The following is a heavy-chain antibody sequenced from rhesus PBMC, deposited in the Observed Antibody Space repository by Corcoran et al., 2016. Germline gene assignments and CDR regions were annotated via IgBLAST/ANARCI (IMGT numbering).Heavy chain of an antibody. Sequence: QVQLQESGPGLVKPSETLSLTCAVSGGSISDSYYWNWIRQPPGKGLEWIGNIYGNMAGPYNNPSLKSRVTISKDTSKNQFFLKLSSVTAAATAVYYCARGWQQLPFDYWGQGVLVTVSS. CDR1: GGSISDSYY. D-gene: IGHD6-43*01. CDR2: IYGNMAGP. V-gene: IGHV4S9*01. CDR3: ARGWQQLPFDY. J-gene: IGHJ4*01.